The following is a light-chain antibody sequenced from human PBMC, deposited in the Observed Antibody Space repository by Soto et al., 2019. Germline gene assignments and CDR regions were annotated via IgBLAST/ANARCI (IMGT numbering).Light chain of an antibody. V-gene: IGKV3-15*01. Sequence: EIVLTQSPATLSVSLGERFTLXXRASQSVDISLAWYQQKPGQAPRXVIYGASTRATDMPGTFSGRGAGTEFTLTISSLRPEDFAVYYCQQYSSWPRTFGQGTKVDIK. J-gene: IGKJ1*01. CDR1: QSVDIS. CDR2: GAS. CDR3: QQYSSWPRT.